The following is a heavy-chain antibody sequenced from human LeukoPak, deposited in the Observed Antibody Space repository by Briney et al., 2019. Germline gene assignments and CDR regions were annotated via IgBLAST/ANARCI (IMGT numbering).Heavy chain of an antibody. J-gene: IGHJ6*02. V-gene: IGHV4-39*07. Sequence: PSETLSLTCTVSGGSISSSSYYWGWIRQPPGKGLEWIGSIYYGGSTYYNPSLKSRVTISVDKSKNQFSLKLSSVTAADTAVYYCARRGPYGSGRIYYYGMDVWGQGTTVTVSS. CDR2: IYYGGST. D-gene: IGHD3-10*01. CDR3: ARRGPYGSGRIYYYGMDV. CDR1: GGSISSSSYY.